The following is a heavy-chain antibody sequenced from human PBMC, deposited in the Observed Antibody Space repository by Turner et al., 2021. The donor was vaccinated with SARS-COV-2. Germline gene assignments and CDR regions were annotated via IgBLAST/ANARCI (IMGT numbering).Heavy chain of an antibody. D-gene: IGHD2-2*02. V-gene: IGHV1-8*01. J-gene: IGHJ5*02. Sequence: QVQLVQSGAEVKKPGASVKVSCKASGYTFTSYDINWVRQATGQGLEWMGLMNPNSGNTGYAQKFQGRVTMTRNTSISTAYMELSSLRSEDTAVYYCARGSYCSSTKCYTGGWIDPWGQGTLVTVSS. CDR3: ARGSYCSSTKCYTGGWIDP. CDR2: MNPNSGNT. CDR1: GYTFTSYD.